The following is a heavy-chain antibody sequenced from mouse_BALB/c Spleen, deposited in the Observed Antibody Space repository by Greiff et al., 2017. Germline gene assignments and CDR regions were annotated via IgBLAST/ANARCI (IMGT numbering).Heavy chain of an antibody. CDR2: ISSGGST. J-gene: IGHJ1*01. V-gene: IGHV5-6-5*01. Sequence: EVKLVESGGGLVKPGGSLKLSCAASGFTFSSYAMSWVRQTPEKRLEWVASISSGGSTYYPDSVKGRFTISRDNARNILYLQMSSLRSEDTAMYYCARGGYYYGSSRSYWYFDVWGAGTTVTVSS. CDR3: ARGGYYYGSSRSYWYFDV. CDR1: GFTFSSYA. D-gene: IGHD1-1*01.